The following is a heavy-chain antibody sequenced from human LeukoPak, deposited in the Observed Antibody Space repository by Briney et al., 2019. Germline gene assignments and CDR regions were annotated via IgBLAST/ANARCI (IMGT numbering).Heavy chain of an antibody. CDR1: GFTFSSYG. D-gene: IGHD3-22*01. Sequence: PGGSLRLSCAASGFTFSSYGMHWVRQAPGKGLEWVAVISYDGSNKYYADSVKGRFTISRDNSKNTLYLQMNSLRAEDTAVYYCAKAYYGVLDYWGQGTLVTVSS. CDR3: AKAYYGVLDY. J-gene: IGHJ4*02. CDR2: ISYDGSNK. V-gene: IGHV3-30*18.